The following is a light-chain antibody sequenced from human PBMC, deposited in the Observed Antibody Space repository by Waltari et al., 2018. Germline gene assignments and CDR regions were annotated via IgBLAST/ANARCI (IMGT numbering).Light chain of an antibody. J-gene: IGLJ1*01. CDR3: QVWDSNTDHAF. CDR2: DDT. CDR1: NIGSKT. Sequence: SYDLTQPHSVSEAPGKTATITCGGDNIGSKTVHWYHQKAGQAPMLVLYDDTDRPSGIPDRFSGSNSGNTATLTISRVEAGDEADYYCQVWDSNTDHAFFGTGTKVTVL. V-gene: IGLV3-21*03.